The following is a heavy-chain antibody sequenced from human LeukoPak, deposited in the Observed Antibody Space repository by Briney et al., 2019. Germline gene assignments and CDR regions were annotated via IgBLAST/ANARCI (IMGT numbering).Heavy chain of an antibody. CDR2: INHYGST. D-gene: IGHD6-19*01. J-gene: IGHJ5*02. CDR1: GESLSNYY. V-gene: IGHV4-34*01. Sequence: SETLSLTCAVYGESLSNYYWSWIRKPPGKGLEWLGEINHYGSTNYNPSLKSRITISVDTSKNQFSLKLSSVTAADTAVYYCARHKWMGSGWYWFDPWGQGTLVTVSS. CDR3: ARHKWMGSGWYWFDP.